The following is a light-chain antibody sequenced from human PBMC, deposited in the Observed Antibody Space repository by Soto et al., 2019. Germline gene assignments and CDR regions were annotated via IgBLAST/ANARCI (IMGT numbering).Light chain of an antibody. CDR2: KAS. CDR1: QSISSW. V-gene: IGKV1-5*03. Sequence: DIQMTQSPSTLSASVGDRVTITCRASQSISSWLAWYQQKPGKAPKLLIYKASSLESGVPTRFSGSVYATEFTLTISSLQPDDFGTYYWQQYNSYWTFGQGTKVEIK. CDR3: QQYNSYWT. J-gene: IGKJ1*01.